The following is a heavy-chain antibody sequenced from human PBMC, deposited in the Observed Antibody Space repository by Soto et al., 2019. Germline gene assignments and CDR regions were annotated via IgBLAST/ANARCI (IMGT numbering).Heavy chain of an antibody. D-gene: IGHD3-10*01. V-gene: IGHV1-69*01. CDR1: GGTVSSYA. CDR2: FIPIFVSA. J-gene: IGHJ4*02. Sequence: QVHLVHSGAEVKKAGSSVKVSCKASGGTVSSYAITWVRQAPGKGLEWMGVFIPIFVSAHYAQKFQGRVTITADESTSTAYMELSGLRSEDTAIYYCARDLSSDSTGFRGYDLWGQGTLVTVSS. CDR3: ARDLSSDSTGFRGYDL.